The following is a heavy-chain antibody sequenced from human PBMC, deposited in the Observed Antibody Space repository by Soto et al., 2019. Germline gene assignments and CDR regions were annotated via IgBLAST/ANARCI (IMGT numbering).Heavy chain of an antibody. CDR2: IYYSGST. CDR1: RGSFSSGSYY. Sequence: PTETLALTCNFSRGSFSSGSYYWSWIRQPPGKGLEWIGYIYYSGSTNYNPSLKSRVTISVDTSKNQFSLKLSSVTAADTAVYYCARVTVSSYYGMDVCGQGTTVTV. CDR3: ARVTVSSYYGMDV. V-gene: IGHV4-61*01. J-gene: IGHJ6*02. D-gene: IGHD2-21*02.